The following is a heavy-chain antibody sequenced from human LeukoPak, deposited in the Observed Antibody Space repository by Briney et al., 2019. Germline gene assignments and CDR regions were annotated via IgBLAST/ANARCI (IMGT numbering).Heavy chain of an antibody. CDR2: INHSGST. Sequence: TSETLSLTCAVYGGSFSGYYWSWIRQPPGKGLEWIGEINHSGSTNYNPSLKSRVTISVDTSKNQFSLKLSSVTAADTAVYYCARIGGVFHHWGQGTLVTVSS. D-gene: IGHD3-10*01. CDR3: ARIGGVFHH. V-gene: IGHV4-34*01. J-gene: IGHJ1*01. CDR1: GGSFSGYY.